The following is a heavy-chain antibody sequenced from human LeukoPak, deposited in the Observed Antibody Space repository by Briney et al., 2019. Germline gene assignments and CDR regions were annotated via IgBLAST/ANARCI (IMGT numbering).Heavy chain of an antibody. V-gene: IGHV4-34*01. Sequence: SETLSLTCAVYGGSFSGYYWSWIRQPPGKGLEWIGEINHSGSTNYNPSLKSRVTISVDTSKNQFSLKLSSVTAADTAVYYCARPNWNDVSDYWGQGTLVTVSS. CDR3: ARPNWNDVSDY. D-gene: IGHD1-1*01. CDR1: GGSFSGYY. CDR2: INHSGST. J-gene: IGHJ4*02.